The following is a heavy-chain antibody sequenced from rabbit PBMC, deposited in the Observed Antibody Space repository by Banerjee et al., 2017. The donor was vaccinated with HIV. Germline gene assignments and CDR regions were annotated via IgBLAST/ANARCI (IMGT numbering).Heavy chain of an antibody. CDR3: ARSGGYGGYDKMFYFNL. J-gene: IGHJ4*01. CDR1: GFSFSSSDY. V-gene: IGHV1S45*01. D-gene: IGHD1-1*01. Sequence: QEQLEESGGDLVKPEGSLTLTCTASGFSFSSSDYMCWVRQAPGKGLEWIACIYAGSSGSTYYASWAKGRFTISKTSSTTVTLQMTSLTAADTATYFCARSGGYGGYDKMFYFNLWGPGTLVTVS. CDR2: IYAGSSGST.